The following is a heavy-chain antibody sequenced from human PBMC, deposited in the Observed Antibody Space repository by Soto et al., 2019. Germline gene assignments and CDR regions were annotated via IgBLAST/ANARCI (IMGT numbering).Heavy chain of an antibody. Sequence: QLQLQESGPGLVKPSETLSLTCTVSGGSISSSSYYWGWIRQPPGKGLEWIGSIYYSGSTYYNPSPNTRVTISVDTSKNQFSLKLSSVTAADTAVYYCARLSVPANWFDPWGQGTLVTVSS. V-gene: IGHV4-39*01. J-gene: IGHJ5*02. D-gene: IGHD1-1*01. CDR2: IYYSGST. CDR3: ARLSVPANWFDP. CDR1: GGSISSSSYY.